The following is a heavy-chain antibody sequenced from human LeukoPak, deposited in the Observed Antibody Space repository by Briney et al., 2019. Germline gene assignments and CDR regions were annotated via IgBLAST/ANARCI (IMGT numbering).Heavy chain of an antibody. D-gene: IGHD3-16*02. V-gene: IGHV4-39*01. J-gene: IGHJ4*02. CDR3: ASAEYDYVWGSYPKATPFDY. CDR2: IYYSGST. CDR1: GGSISSSSYY. Sequence: SETLSLTCTVSGGSISSSSYYWGWIRPPPGKGLEWIGSIYYSGSTYYNPSLKSRVTISVDTSKNQFSLKLSSVTAADTAVYYCASAEYDYVWGSYPKATPFDYWGQGTLVTVSS.